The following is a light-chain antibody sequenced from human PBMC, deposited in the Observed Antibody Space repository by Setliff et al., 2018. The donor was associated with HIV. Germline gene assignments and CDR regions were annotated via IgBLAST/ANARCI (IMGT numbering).Light chain of an antibody. CDR2: DVN. J-gene: IGLJ1*01. CDR3: NSYTSNITGV. Sequence: QSALTQPASVSGSPGQSITISCTGTSSDVGGYDYVSWYQQHPGKAPKLMIYDVNNRPSGVSNRFSGSKSGNTASLTISGLQAEDEADYYCNSYTSNITGVFGTGTKVTV. V-gene: IGLV2-14*03. CDR1: SSDVGGYDY.